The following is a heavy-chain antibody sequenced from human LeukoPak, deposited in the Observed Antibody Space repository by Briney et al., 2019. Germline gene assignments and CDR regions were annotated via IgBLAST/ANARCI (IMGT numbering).Heavy chain of an antibody. CDR3: ARGAYYYDSSGYFDI. CDR2: IYHSGST. Sequence: PSETLSLTCDVSGGSISSGGYSWSWIRQPPGKGLEWIGYIYHSGSTYYNPSLKSRVTISVDRSKNQFSLKLSSVTAADTAVYYCARGAYYYDSSGYFDIWGQGTMVTVSS. D-gene: IGHD3-22*01. V-gene: IGHV4-30-2*01. CDR1: GGSISSGGYS. J-gene: IGHJ3*02.